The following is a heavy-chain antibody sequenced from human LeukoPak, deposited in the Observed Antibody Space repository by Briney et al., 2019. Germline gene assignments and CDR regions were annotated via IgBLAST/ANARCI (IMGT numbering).Heavy chain of an antibody. CDR3: ARELIVATPQRGY. V-gene: IGHV3-7*01. Sequence: GGSLRLSCAASGFTFSSYWISWVRQAPGKGLEWVANIKQDGSEKYYVDSVKGRFTISRDNSKNTLYLQMNSLRAEDTAVYYCARELIVATPQRGYWGQGTLVTVSS. CDR2: IKQDGSEK. D-gene: IGHD5-12*01. J-gene: IGHJ4*02. CDR1: GFTFSSYW.